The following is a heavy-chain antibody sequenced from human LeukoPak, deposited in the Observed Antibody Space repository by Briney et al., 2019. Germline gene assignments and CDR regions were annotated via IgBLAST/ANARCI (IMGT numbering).Heavy chain of an antibody. CDR1: GLTFSSYW. V-gene: IGHV3-7*01. CDR3: AVAAAGTIFDY. D-gene: IGHD6-13*01. Sequence: PGGSLRLSCAASGLTFSSYWMSWVRQAPGKGLEWVANIKQDGSEKYYVDSVKGRFTISRDNAKNSLYLQMNSLRAEDTAVYYCAVAAAGTIFDYWGQGTLVTVSS. CDR2: IKQDGSEK. J-gene: IGHJ4*02.